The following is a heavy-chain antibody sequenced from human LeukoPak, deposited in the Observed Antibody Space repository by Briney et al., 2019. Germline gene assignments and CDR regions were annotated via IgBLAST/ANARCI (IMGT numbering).Heavy chain of an antibody. D-gene: IGHD3-10*01. CDR2: IKSKTGGGKT. V-gene: IGHV3-15*01. J-gene: IGHJ6*02. CDR1: GFTFSNAW. CDR3: TTGPFDYYGSASYLANGMDV. Sequence: PGGSVSLFCGASGFTFSNAWMRWVRQASGRGREWVGRIKSKTGGGKTDYTAPVKGRFTISRDDSKNTLYLQMNSLKTEDTAVYYCTTGPFDYYGSASYLANGMDVSGQPTTVTAS.